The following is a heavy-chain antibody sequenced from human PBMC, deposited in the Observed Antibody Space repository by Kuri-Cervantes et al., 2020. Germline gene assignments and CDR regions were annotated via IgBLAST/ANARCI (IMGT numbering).Heavy chain of an antibody. J-gene: IGHJ4*02. CDR2: ISAYNGNT. D-gene: IGHD3-10*01. V-gene: IGHV1-18*01. CDR3: ARDHKRTYYYGSGSPMSH. Sequence: ASVKVSCKASGYTFTSYGISWVRQAPGQGLEWMGWISAYNGNTNYAQKLQGRVTMTTDTSTSTAYMELRSLRSDDTAVYYCARDHKRTYYYGSGSPMSHWGQGTLVTVSS. CDR1: GYTFTSYG.